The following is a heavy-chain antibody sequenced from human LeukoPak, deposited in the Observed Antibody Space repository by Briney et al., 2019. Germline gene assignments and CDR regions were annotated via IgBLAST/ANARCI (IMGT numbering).Heavy chain of an antibody. D-gene: IGHD1-26*01. CDR1: GFTFSSHA. CDR3: ARDYGVGATTYGESDY. J-gene: IGHJ4*02. Sequence: PGGSLRLSCAASGFTFSSHAMHWVRQAPGKGLEWVAVISYDGSNKYYADSVKGRFTISRDNSKNTLYLQMNSLRAEDTAVYYCARDYGVGATTYGESDYWGQGTLVTVSS. CDR2: ISYDGSNK. V-gene: IGHV3-30-3*01.